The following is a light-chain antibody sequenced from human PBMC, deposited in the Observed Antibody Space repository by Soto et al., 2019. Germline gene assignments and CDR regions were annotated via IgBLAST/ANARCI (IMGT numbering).Light chain of an antibody. Sequence: QLVLTQSPSASASLGASVKLTCTLSSGQSSYSIAWHQQQPDKGHRYLMKLNSGGSHSKGDGIPDRFSGSSSGAERYLTISSLQSEDEADYYCQTWGTGYVVFGGGTKVTVL. CDR2: LNSGGSH. CDR3: QTWGTGYVV. V-gene: IGLV4-69*01. J-gene: IGLJ2*01. CDR1: SGQSSYS.